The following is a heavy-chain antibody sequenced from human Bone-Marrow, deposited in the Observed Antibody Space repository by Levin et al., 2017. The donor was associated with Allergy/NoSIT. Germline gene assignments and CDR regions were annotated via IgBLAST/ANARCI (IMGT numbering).Heavy chain of an antibody. J-gene: IGHJ6*02. CDR1: GFTFISYG. D-gene: IGHD3-10*01. Sequence: GESLKISCAASGFTFISYGMHWVRQAPGKGLEWVAYISYDGFNEYYADSVKGRFSISKDKPKNMVYLQMNSLRVEDTAVYYCAKDLEGVTMGRGSIMAGYYYGMDVWGQGTTVTVSS. CDR2: ISYDGFNE. V-gene: IGHV3-30*18. CDR3: AKDLEGVTMGRGSIMAGYYYGMDV.